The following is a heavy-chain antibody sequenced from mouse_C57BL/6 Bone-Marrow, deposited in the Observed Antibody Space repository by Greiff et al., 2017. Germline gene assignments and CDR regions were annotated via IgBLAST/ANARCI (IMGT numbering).Heavy chain of an antibody. J-gene: IGHJ1*03. CDR1: GFSLTSYG. Sequence: VQLQESGPGLVQPSQSLSITCTVSGFSLTSYGVHWVRPSPGKGLEWLGVIWSGGSTDYNAAFISRLSISKDNSKSQVFFKMNSLQADDTAIYYCARNWGGSSYGYFDVWGTGTTVTVSS. CDR3: ARNWGGSSYGYFDV. CDR2: IWSGGST. D-gene: IGHD1-1*01. V-gene: IGHV2-2*01.